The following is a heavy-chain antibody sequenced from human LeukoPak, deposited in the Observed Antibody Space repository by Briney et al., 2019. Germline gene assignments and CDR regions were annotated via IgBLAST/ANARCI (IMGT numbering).Heavy chain of an antibody. J-gene: IGHJ5*02. Sequence: PSETLSLTCTVSGGSISSYYWSWLRQPPGKGLEWFGYIYYSGSTNYNPSLKSRVTISVDTSKNKFSLKLISVTAADTAVYYCAREGIAAAGTIGSSWFDPWGQGTLVTVSS. CDR3: AREGIAAAGTIGSSWFDP. D-gene: IGHD6-13*01. V-gene: IGHV4-59*01. CDR1: GGSISSYY. CDR2: IYYSGST.